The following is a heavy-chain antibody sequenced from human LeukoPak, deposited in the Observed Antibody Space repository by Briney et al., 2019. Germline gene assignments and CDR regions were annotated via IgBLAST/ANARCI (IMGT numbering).Heavy chain of an antibody. CDR1: GFTVSDNS. J-gene: IGHJ4*02. D-gene: IGHD3-22*01. CDR3: ASYYSFDY. CDR2: IYYDDRT. V-gene: IGHV3-53*01. Sequence: PGGSLRLSCTVSGFTVSDNSMSWVRQAPGKGLEWVSFIYYDDRTHYSDSVKGRFTISRDNSKNTLYLQMNSLRAEDTAVYYCASYYSFDYWGQGTLVTVSS.